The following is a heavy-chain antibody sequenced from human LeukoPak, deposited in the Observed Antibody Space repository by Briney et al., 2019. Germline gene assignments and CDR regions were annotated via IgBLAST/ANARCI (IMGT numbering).Heavy chain of an antibody. CDR3: WRDALYQLPSNLGY. V-gene: IGHV1-2*02. J-gene: IGHJ4*02. CDR2: INPNSPGT. D-gene: IGHD2-2*01. Sequence: GASLKISCKGSGYSFTSYCIGWVRQMPGEGLEWMGLINPNSPGTNYAQTFQGKFTMTGDTSISTAYMQLSRLRSDDTAVYYCWRDALYQLPSNLGYWGQGTLVTV. CDR1: GYSFTSYC.